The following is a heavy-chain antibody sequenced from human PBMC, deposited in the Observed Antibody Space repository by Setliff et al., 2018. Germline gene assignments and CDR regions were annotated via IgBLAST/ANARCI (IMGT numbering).Heavy chain of an antibody. CDR3: ASSKGIVGATSDY. J-gene: IGHJ4*02. CDR1: GFTVNDNF. D-gene: IGHD1-26*01. CDR2: IYTGGST. Sequence: PGGSLRLSCVVSGFTVNDNFMTWVRQSPGRGLEWVSLIYTGGSTHYADSVKGRFTISRDNSKNTLYLQMNSLRAEDTAVYYCASSKGIVGATSDYWGQGTLVTVSS. V-gene: IGHV3-53*01.